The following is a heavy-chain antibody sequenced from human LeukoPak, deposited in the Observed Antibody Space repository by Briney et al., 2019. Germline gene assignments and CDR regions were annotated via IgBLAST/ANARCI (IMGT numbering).Heavy chain of an antibody. CDR3: AKGSSGGRPYYFDY. D-gene: IGHD3-22*01. Sequence: PSETLSLTCVVSGDSISSGGYSWSWVRQSPGKGLEWISAISNDGVYTFHADSVKGRLTISRDNSKNTLYLQMDSLRAEDTAIYYCAKGSSGGRPYYFDYWGQGTLVTVSS. V-gene: IGHV3-23*01. CDR2: ISNDGVYT. J-gene: IGHJ4*02. CDR1: GDSISSGGYS.